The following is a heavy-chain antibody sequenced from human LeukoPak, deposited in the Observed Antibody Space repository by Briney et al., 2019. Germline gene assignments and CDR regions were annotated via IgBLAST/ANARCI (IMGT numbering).Heavy chain of an antibody. V-gene: IGHV3-30*02. CDR2: IRYDGSNK. CDR1: GFTFSSYG. J-gene: IGHJ5*02. D-gene: IGHD3-9*01. CDR3: AKAPHYDILTGYEYNWFDP. Sequence: GGSLRLSCAASGFTFSSYGMHWVRQAPGKGLEWVAFIRYDGSNKYYADSVKGRFTISRDNSKNTLYLQMNSLRAEDTAVYYCAKAPHYDILTGYEYNWFDPWGQGTLVTVSS.